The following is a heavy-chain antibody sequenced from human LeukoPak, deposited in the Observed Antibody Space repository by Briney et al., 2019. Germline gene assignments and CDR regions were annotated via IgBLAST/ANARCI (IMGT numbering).Heavy chain of an antibody. CDR1: GFTFSADA. J-gene: IGHJ3*02. V-gene: IGHV3-23*01. CDR3: ARDPNGDYIGAFDM. D-gene: IGHD4-17*01. CDR2: IRGGGTSE. Sequence: GGSLRLSCTASGFTFSADAMKWVRQAPGQGPEWVSAIRGGGTSEFYADSAKGRFRISRDNSKDTLFLQMNSLRAEDTAVYSCARDPNGDYIGAFDMWGPGTMVTVSS.